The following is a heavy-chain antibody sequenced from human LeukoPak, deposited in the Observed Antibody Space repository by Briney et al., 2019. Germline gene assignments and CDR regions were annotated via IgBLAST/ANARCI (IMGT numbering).Heavy chain of an antibody. V-gene: IGHV3-7*01. Sequence: GGSLRLSCAASGFTFSNYWMNWVRQAPGKGLEWVANIKQDGSEKYYVDSVKGRFTISRDNAKNSPYLQMNSQRAEATAVYYCARDPSRGYAYGYEDYWRQGTLVTVSS. CDR2: IKQDGSEK. CDR3: ARDPSRGYAYGYEDY. J-gene: IGHJ4*02. CDR1: GFTFSNYW. D-gene: IGHD5-18*01.